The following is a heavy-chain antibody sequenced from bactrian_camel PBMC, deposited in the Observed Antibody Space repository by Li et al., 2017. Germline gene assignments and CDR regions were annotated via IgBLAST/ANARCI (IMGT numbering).Heavy chain of an antibody. V-gene: IGHV3S55*01. CDR2: IDIRGSP. CDR1: HTSSQYS. D-gene: IGHD2*01. J-gene: IGHJ4*01. CDR3: AADAVNLQMARWYTY. Sequence: HVQLVESGGGSVQAGRSLRLSCAAHTSSQYSMAWFRAAPGKERGAVAAIDIRGSPTYTYSVSGRFSISRDNAENTLYLQMNNLKVEDTAEYYCAADAVNLQMARWYTYWGQGTQVTVSS.